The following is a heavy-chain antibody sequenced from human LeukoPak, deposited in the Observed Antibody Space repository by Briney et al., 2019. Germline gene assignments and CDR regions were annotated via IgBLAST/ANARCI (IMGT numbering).Heavy chain of an antibody. CDR1: GYTFTSYG. V-gene: IGHV1-2*02. D-gene: IGHD1-26*01. CDR2: INPNSGGA. Sequence: ASVKVSCKASGYTFTSYGISWVRQAPGQGLEWMGWINPNSGGANYAQKFQGRVTMTRDTSISTAYMELSRLRSDDTAVYYCARDRDSGRYYDFDYWGQGTLVTVSS. J-gene: IGHJ4*02. CDR3: ARDRDSGRYYDFDY.